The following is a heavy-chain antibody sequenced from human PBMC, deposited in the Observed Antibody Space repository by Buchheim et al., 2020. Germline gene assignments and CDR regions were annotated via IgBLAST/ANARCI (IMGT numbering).Heavy chain of an antibody. CDR2: INPSGGST. CDR3: ARDQGGSGWGILPYYYYYGMDV. J-gene: IGHJ6*02. Sequence: QVQLVQSGAEVKKPGASVKVSCKASGYTFTSYYMHWVRQAPGQGLEWMGIINPSGGSTSYAQKFQGRVTMTRDTSTSTVYMELSSLRSEDTAVYYCARDQGGSGWGILPYYYYYGMDVWGQGTT. D-gene: IGHD6-19*01. V-gene: IGHV1-46*01. CDR1: GYTFTSYY.